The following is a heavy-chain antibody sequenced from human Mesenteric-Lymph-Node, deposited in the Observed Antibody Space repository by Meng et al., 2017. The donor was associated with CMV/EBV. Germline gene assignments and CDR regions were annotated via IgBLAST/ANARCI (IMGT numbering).Heavy chain of an antibody. Sequence: ASVKVSCKASGYSFSSYGISWVRQAPGQGLEWMGWISAYNGHTNYAQKFQGRVTMTRDTSISTAYMELRSLTSDDTAVYYCARDYRTGWSFEDPWGQGTLVTVSS. CDR2: ISAYNGHT. J-gene: IGHJ5*02. CDR3: ARDYRTGWSFEDP. V-gene: IGHV1-18*01. CDR1: GYSFSSYG. D-gene: IGHD6-19*01.